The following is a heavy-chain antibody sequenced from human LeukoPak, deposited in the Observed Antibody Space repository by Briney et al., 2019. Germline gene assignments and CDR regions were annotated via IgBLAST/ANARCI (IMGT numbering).Heavy chain of an antibody. CDR2: INPSGGST. D-gene: IGHD6-6*01. CDR3: ARASDLNDAFDI. CDR1: GYTFTNYF. J-gene: IGHJ3*02. V-gene: IGHV1-46*01. Sequence: ASVKVSCKASGYTFTNYFMHWVRQAPGQGLEWMGIINPSGGSTIYAQKFQGRVTMTGDTSTTTVYMELSGLRSEDTAVYYCARASDLNDAFDIWGQGTTVTVSS.